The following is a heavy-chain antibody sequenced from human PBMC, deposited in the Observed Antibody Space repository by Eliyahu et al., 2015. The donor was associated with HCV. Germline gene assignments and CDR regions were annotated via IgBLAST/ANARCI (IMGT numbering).Heavy chain of an antibody. D-gene: IGHD3-10*01. Sequence: QVQLVQSGAEVEMPGASVKVPCXASGYIFTDDYIHWVRQAPGQGLEWVGRINPNSGDTNYAQKFQGWVIMTRDTSIATAYMELTRLRSDDTAVYYCARGEGVWVGAYHGMDVWGQGTTV. V-gene: IGHV1-2*04. CDR2: INPNSGDT. J-gene: IGHJ6*02. CDR1: GYIFTDDY. CDR3: ARGEGVWVGAYHGMDV.